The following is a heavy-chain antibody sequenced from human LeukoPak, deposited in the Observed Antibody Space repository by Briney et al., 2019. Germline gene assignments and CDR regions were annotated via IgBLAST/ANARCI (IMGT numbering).Heavy chain of an antibody. Sequence: PGGSQRLSCAASGFTFSSYAMSWVRQAPGKGLEWVSAISGSGGSTYYADSVKGRFTISRDNSKNTLYLQMNSLRAEDTAVYYCAKSSEGATGEAYWGQGTLVTVSS. J-gene: IGHJ4*02. CDR1: GFTFSSYA. D-gene: IGHD7-27*01. CDR3: AKSSEGATGEAY. V-gene: IGHV3-23*01. CDR2: ISGSGGST.